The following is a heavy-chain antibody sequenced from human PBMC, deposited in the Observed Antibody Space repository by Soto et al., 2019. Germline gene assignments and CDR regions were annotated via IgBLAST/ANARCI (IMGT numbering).Heavy chain of an antibody. CDR3: ARVVIGSGNAFDI. D-gene: IGHD3-10*01. Sequence: SVKVSCKASGGTFSSYAISWVRQAPGQGLEWMGGIIPIFGTANYAQKFRGRVTITADESTSTAYMELSSLRSEGTAVYYCARVVIGSGNAFDIWGQGTMVTVSS. CDR1: GGTFSSYA. J-gene: IGHJ3*02. V-gene: IGHV1-69*13. CDR2: IIPIFGTA.